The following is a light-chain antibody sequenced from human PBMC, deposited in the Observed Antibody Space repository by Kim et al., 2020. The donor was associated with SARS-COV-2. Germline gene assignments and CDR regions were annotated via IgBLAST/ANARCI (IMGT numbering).Light chain of an antibody. V-gene: IGLV8-61*01. CDR2: NTK. Sequence: QTVVTQEPSFSVSPGGTVTLTCGLNSGSVSTNHYPSWYQQSPGQPPRTLIYNTKNRSSGVPDRFSGSILGNKAALTITGAQADDESDYYCVLYMGGGISVFGGGTQLTVL. J-gene: IGLJ3*02. CDR3: VLYMGGGISV. CDR1: SGSVSTNHY.